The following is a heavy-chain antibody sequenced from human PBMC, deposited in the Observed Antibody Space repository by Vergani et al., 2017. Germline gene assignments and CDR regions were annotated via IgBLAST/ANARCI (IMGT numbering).Heavy chain of an antibody. D-gene: IGHD6-19*01. V-gene: IGHV3-73*02. CDR1: GFTFSGSA. J-gene: IGHJ6*03. CDR2: IRSKANSYAT. Sequence: EVQLVESGGGLVQPGGSLKLSCAASGFTFSGSAMHWVRQASGKGLEWVGRIRSKANSYATAYAASVKGRFTISRDDSKNTAYLQMNSLKTEDTAVYYCLLSGWYFVYYYMDVWGKGTTVTVSS. CDR3: LLSGWYFVYYYMDV.